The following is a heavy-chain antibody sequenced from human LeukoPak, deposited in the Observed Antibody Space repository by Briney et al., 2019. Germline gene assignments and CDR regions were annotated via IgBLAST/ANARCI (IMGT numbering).Heavy chain of an antibody. D-gene: IGHD3-10*01. J-gene: IGHJ4*02. CDR2: IRYDGSNK. Sequence: QAGGSLRLSCAASGFTFSSYEMNWVRQAPGKGLEWVAFIRYDGSNKYYADSVKGRFTISRDNAKNSLYLQMNSLRAEDTALYYCARTMVRGVKDYWGQGTLVTVSS. CDR3: ARTMVRGVKDY. V-gene: IGHV3-33*08. CDR1: GFTFSSYE.